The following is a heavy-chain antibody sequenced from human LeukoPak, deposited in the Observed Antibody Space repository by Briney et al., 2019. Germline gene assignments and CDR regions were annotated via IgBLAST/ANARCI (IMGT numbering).Heavy chain of an antibody. Sequence: SETLSVTCAVYGESFSGYYWSWIRQPPGKGLEWIGEINHSGSTNYNPSLKSRVTISVDTSKNQFSLKLSSVTAADTAVYYCARVDRAAGFDYWGQGTLVTVSS. CDR1: GESFSGYY. J-gene: IGHJ4*02. CDR3: ARVDRAAGFDY. CDR2: INHSGST. D-gene: IGHD6-13*01. V-gene: IGHV4-34*01.